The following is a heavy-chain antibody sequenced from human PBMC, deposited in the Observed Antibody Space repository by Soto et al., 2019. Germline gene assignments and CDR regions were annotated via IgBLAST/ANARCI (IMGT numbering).Heavy chain of an antibody. CDR1: VLTFSNYA. J-gene: IGHJ3*02. D-gene: IGHD1-1*01. V-gene: IGHV1-69*01. Sequence: SVTVSATAPVLTFSNYAISLVRQAPGQGLEWMGGIIPIFGTANYAQKFQGRVTITADESTSTAYMELSSVRSEDTAVYYCARDREHDAFDIWGQGTMVTVSS. CDR2: IIPIFGTA. CDR3: ARDREHDAFDI.